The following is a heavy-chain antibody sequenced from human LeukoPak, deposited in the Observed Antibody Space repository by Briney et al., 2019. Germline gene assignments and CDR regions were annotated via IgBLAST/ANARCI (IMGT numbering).Heavy chain of an antibody. CDR3: AKGMVRGVILKGFDY. CDR1: GFTFKNYA. CDR2: IRAGGDNT. Sequence: GGSLRLSCAASGFTFKNYAMYWVRQAPGKGLEWVSGIRAGGDNTYYADSVKGRFTISRDNSKNTLYLQMNSLRAEDTAVYYCAKGMVRGVILKGFDYWGQGTLVTVSS. D-gene: IGHD3-10*01. J-gene: IGHJ4*02. V-gene: IGHV3-23*01.